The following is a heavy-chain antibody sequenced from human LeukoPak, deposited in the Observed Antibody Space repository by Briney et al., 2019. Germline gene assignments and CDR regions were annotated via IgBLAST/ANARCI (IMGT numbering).Heavy chain of an antibody. CDR2: ISAYNGNT. J-gene: IGHJ4*02. CDR1: GYTFTSYG. D-gene: IGHD2-15*01. Sequence: ASVKVSCKASGYTFTSYGISWVRQAPGQGLEWMGWISAYNGNTNYAQRFQGRVTMTTDTSTSTAYMELRSLRSGDTAVYYCARGSLAASFDYWGQGTLVTVSS. V-gene: IGHV1-18*04. CDR3: ARGSLAASFDY.